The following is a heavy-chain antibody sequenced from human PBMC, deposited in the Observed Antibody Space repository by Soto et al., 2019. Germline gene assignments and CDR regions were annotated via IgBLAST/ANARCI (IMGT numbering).Heavy chain of an antibody. CDR3: ATDLTDNYYDSRPPYYYYYGMDA. V-gene: IGHV1-69*13. J-gene: IGHJ6*02. CDR1: GGTFNNYA. Sequence: SVKVSCKASGGTFNNYAINWVRQAPGQGLERMGGIVPSFRAGNYAQRYRSRVTITADESTNKAYMELCSLRSEDTAVYYCATDLTDNYYDSRPPYYYYYGMDAWGQGTTVTVSS. CDR2: IVPSFRAG. D-gene: IGHD3-22*01.